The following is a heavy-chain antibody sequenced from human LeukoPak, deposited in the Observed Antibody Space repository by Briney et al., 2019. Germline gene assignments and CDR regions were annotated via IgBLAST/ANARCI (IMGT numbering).Heavy chain of an antibody. V-gene: IGHV4-39*07. J-gene: IGHJ3*02. CDR2: IYYSGST. CDR1: GGSISSSSYY. CDR3: ARFTGYCSGTSCYPNAFDI. Sequence: SETLSLTCTVSGGSISSSSYYWGWIRQPPGKGLEWIGSIYYSGSTYYNPSLKSGVTISVDTSKNQFSLRLSSVTAADTAVFYCARFTGYCSGTSCYPNAFDIWGQGTMVTVSS. D-gene: IGHD2-2*01.